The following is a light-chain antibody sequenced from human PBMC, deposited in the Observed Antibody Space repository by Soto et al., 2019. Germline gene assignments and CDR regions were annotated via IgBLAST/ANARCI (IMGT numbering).Light chain of an antibody. CDR3: STYTSRSTLV. CDR2: GVR. J-gene: IGLJ2*01. CDR1: SRDIGAYNL. V-gene: IGLV2-14*01. Sequence: QSALTQPASVSGSPGQSITISCSGTSRDIGAYNLVSWYQQPPGKAPKLLIYGVRNRPSGISYRFSGSKSGTTASLTISSLLPEDEADYYCSTYTSRSTLVFGGGTKVTVL.